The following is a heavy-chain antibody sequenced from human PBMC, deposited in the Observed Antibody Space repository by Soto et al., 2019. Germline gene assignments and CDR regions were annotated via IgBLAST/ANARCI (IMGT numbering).Heavy chain of an antibody. D-gene: IGHD4-17*01. Sequence: SETLSLTCTVSGGSISSYYWSWIRQPPGKGLEWIGYIYYSGSTNYNPSLKSRVTISVDTSKNQFSLKLSSVTAADTAVYYCARPTVTRSNDAFDIWGQGTMVTVSS. J-gene: IGHJ3*02. CDR3: ARPTVTRSNDAFDI. CDR2: IYYSGST. V-gene: IGHV4-59*01. CDR1: GGSISSYY.